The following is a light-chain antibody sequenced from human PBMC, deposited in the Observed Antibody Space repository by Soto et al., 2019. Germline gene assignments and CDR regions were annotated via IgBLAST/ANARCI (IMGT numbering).Light chain of an antibody. J-gene: IGKJ4*01. Sequence: EFVCTPSPGTLSLSPGESATLSCRASQTVRNNYLAWYQQKTGQAHRLLIYDASSRATGIPDRFSGGGSGTDFTLNIRRMETEELAVYDCQQFSSYPLTVGGGTKGAIK. CDR3: QQFSSYPLT. CDR2: DAS. V-gene: IGKV3-20*01. CDR1: QTVRNNY.